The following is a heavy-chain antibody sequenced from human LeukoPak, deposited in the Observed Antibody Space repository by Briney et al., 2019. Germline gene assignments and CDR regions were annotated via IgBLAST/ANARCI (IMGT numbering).Heavy chain of an antibody. V-gene: IGHV1-69*04. Sequence: SVKVSCKASGGTFSSYAISWVRQAPGQGLEWMGRIIPILGIANYAQKFQGRVTITADKSTSTAYMELSSLRSEDTAVYYCAGLRDSDYYDSSGYYGYFDYWGQGTLVTVSS. CDR2: IIPILGIA. D-gene: IGHD3-22*01. CDR1: GGTFSSYA. CDR3: AGLRDSDYYDSSGYYGYFDY. J-gene: IGHJ4*02.